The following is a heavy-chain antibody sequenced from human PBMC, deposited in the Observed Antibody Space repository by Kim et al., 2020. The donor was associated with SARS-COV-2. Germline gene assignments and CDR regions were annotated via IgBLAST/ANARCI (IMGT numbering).Heavy chain of an antibody. CDR3: ATAIYSSGWSGGYGMDV. D-gene: IGHD6-19*01. V-gene: IGHV3-30*07. J-gene: IGHJ6*02. Sequence: GKDRLTIARDNSKNTLYLQMNSLRAEDTAVYYCATAIYSSGWSGGYGMDVWGQGTTVTVSS.